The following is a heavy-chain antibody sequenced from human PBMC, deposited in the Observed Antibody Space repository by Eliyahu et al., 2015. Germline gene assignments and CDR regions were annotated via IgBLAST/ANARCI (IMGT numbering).Heavy chain of an antibody. D-gene: IGHD3-3*01. J-gene: IGHJ5*02. CDR2: IKDDGSET. CDR1: GFPFSRYY. CDR3: ARKTWRGFEP. Sequence: EVQLTESGGGLVQSGGSLRLSCAASGFPFSRYYMNWVRQTPGKGLEWVANIKDDGSETSYVASVKGRFTISRDNAKNSLYLQMNSLRAEDTAVYYCARKTWRGFEPWGQGTLVTVSS. V-gene: IGHV3-7*01.